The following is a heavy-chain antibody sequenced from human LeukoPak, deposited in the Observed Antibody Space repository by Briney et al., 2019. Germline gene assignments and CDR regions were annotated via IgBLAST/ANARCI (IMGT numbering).Heavy chain of an antibody. V-gene: IGHV3-23*01. D-gene: IGHD5-18*01. CDR1: GFIFSNYA. CDR2: ITSGGNT. J-gene: IGHJ4*02. CDR3: ARQQQQLWYD. Sequence: GGSLRLSCAASGFIFSNYAMSWVRQAPGKGLQWVSTITSGGNTYYADSVKGRFTISRDNAKSSLYLQMYSLRAEDTAVYFCARQQQQLWYDWGQGTLVTVSS.